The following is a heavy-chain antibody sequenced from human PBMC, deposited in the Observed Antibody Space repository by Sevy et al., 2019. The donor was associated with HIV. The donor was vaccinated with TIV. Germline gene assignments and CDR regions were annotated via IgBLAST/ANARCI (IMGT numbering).Heavy chain of an antibody. D-gene: IGHD2-15*01. J-gene: IGHJ6*02. CDR1: GYTFNNYG. Sequence: ASVKVSCKTSGYTFNNYGISWVRQAPGQGLEWMGWISAYNGKADYAQKNLGRVAMTTDTSTSTAYMELRSLRSDDTAVYYCARDEVVVPRPGYYGMDVWGQGTTVTVSS. CDR3: ARDEVVVPRPGYYGMDV. CDR2: ISAYNGKA. V-gene: IGHV1-18*01.